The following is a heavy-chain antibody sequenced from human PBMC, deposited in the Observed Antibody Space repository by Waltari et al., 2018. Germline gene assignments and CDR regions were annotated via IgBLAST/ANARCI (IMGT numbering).Heavy chain of an antibody. Sequence: QVQLVQSGAEVKKPGSSVKVSCKASGGTFSSYAISWVRQAPGQGLEWMGGIIPILGIANHAQKFQGRVTITADKSTSTAYMELSSLRSEDTAVYYCARVGDEMATTFDYWGQGTLVTVSS. CDR3: ARVGDEMATTFDY. D-gene: IGHD5-12*01. CDR1: GGTFSSYA. J-gene: IGHJ4*02. V-gene: IGHV1-69*10. CDR2: IIPILGIA.